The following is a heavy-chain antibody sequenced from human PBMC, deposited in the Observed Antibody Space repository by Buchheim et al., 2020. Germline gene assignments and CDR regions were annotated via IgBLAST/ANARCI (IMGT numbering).Heavy chain of an antibody. CDR3: ARGRGQWLVHNSPFDY. CDR2: INHSGST. V-gene: IGHV4-34*01. J-gene: IGHJ4*02. CDR1: VGSFSGYY. Sequence: QVQLQQWGAGLLKPSETLSLTCAVYVGSFSGYYWSWIRQPPGKGLEWIGEINHSGSTTYNPSLKSRGTISVDTSKNQFSLQLSSVTAADTAVYYCARGRGQWLVHNSPFDYWGQGTL. D-gene: IGHD6-19*01.